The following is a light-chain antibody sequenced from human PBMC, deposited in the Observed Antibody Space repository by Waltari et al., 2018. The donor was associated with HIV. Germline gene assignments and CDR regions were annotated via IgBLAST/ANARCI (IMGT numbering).Light chain of an antibody. CDR3: QAWDSSTLV. J-gene: IGLJ2*01. V-gene: IGLV3-1*01. CDR1: KVGSKY. CDR2: QDN. Sequence: SYELTQPPSVSVSPGQTASITCSGDKVGSKYVCWYQQKPGQSPVLVIYQDNKRPSGIPERFSGSNSGNTATLTISGTQALDEADYYCQAWDSSTLVFGGGTKLTVL.